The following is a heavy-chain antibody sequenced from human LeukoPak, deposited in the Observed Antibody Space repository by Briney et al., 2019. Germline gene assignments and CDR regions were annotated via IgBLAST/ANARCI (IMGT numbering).Heavy chain of an antibody. CDR2: ISSSGDTV. CDR3: ARGSPAAV. V-gene: IGHV3-11*01. Sequence: PGGSLRLSCAASGFTFTDYYMNWIRQAPGKGLEWVADISSSGDTVHYAASVKGRFTISRGNAKNSLFLQMNSLRGDDTAVYYCARGSPAAVWGQGALVTVSS. J-gene: IGHJ4*02. D-gene: IGHD6-25*01. CDR1: GFTFTDYY.